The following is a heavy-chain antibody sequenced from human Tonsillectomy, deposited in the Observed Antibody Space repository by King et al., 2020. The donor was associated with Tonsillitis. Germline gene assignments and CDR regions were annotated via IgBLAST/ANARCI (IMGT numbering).Heavy chain of an antibody. Sequence: PLFSSLGGVVPPLLSLILSCAASGFLLRSSPMPWVRQAPGTGLEWVAVMPYAGSRTYYADSVPGRFILSGDKSENTLFLQMSSLRVEDTAVYEGAREKRERKGKKEENGGDGGGQG. V-gene: IGHV3-30-3*01. CDR3: AREKRERKGKKEENGGDG. D-gene: IGHD1-1*01. CDR1: GFLLRSSP. CDR2: MPYAGSRT. J-gene: IGHJ6*02.